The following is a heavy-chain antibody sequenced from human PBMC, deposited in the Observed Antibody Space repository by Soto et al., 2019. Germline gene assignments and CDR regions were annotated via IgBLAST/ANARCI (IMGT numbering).Heavy chain of an antibody. CDR3: ARGGYYDILTGYYKDGMDV. CDR1: GGSFSGYY. D-gene: IGHD3-9*01. Sequence: SETLSLTCAVYGGSFSGYYWSWIRQPPGKGLEWIGEINHSGSTNYNPSLKSRVTISVDTSKNQFSLKLSSVTAADTAVYYCARGGYYDILTGYYKDGMDVWGQGTTVTVSS. V-gene: IGHV4-34*01. CDR2: INHSGST. J-gene: IGHJ6*02.